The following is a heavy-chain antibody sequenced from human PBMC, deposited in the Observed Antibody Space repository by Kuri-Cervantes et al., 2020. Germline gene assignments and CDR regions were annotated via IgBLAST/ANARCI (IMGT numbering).Heavy chain of an antibody. V-gene: IGHV4-59*01. CDR3: ARDYSTSSKWFDP. J-gene: IGHJ5*02. D-gene: IGHD6-6*01. CDR2: INHSGST. CDR1: GGSISSYY. Sequence: SETLSLTCTVSGGSISSYYWSWIRQPPGKGLEWIGEINHSGSTNYNPSLKSRVTISVDTSKNQFCLRLSSVTAADTAVYYCARDYSTSSKWFDPWGQGTLVTVSS.